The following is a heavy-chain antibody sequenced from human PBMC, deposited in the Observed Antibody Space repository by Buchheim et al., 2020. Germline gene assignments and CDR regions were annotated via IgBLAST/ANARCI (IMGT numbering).Heavy chain of an antibody. Sequence: QVQLVESGGGVVQPGRSLRLSCAASGFTFSSYGMHWVRQAPGKGLEWVAFIRYDGSNKYYADSVKGRFTISRDNSKNTLYLQMNSLRAEDTAVYYCAKAYSSLTGKEGFYYYYGMDVWGQGTT. CDR3: AKAYSSLTGKEGFYYYYGMDV. J-gene: IGHJ6*02. V-gene: IGHV3-30*02. CDR2: IRYDGSNK. CDR1: GFTFSSYG. D-gene: IGHD1-20*01.